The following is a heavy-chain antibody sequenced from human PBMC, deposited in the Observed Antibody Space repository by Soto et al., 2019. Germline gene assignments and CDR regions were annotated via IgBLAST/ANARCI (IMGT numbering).Heavy chain of an antibody. D-gene: IGHD5-18*01. CDR2: ITPIYPTT. CDR3: ARIPRYSFPTSDDLDS. J-gene: IGHJ4*02. Sequence: RASVKVSCKASGGTFYTYTFSWVRQAPGQGLEWMGSITPIYPTTNYAEKFQGRLTVTADGSTNTAYMELNSLTSEDTAVYYCARIPRYSFPTSDDLDSWGQGTLVTV. CDR1: GGTFYTYT. V-gene: IGHV1-69*13.